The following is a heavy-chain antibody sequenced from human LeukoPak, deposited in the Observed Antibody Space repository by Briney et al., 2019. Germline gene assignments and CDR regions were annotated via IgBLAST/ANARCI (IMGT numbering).Heavy chain of an antibody. CDR2: IYYSGST. Sequence: SETLSLTCTVSGRSLSGGGYYWRWIRQHPGKGLEWFGYIYYSGSTYYNPSLKSRVTISVDTSKNQFSLKLSSVTAADTAVYYCARTDILTGYYRTFDYWGQGTLVTVSS. D-gene: IGHD3-9*01. V-gene: IGHV4-31*03. CDR1: GRSLSGGGYY. CDR3: ARTDILTGYYRTFDY. J-gene: IGHJ4*02.